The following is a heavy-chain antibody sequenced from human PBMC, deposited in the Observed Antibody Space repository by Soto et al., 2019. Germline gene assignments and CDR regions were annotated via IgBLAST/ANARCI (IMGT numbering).Heavy chain of an antibody. J-gene: IGHJ4*02. V-gene: IGHV1-18*01. D-gene: IGHD6-13*01. CDR1: GYTFTSYV. Sequence: GASVKVSCKASGYTFTSYVISWVRQAPGQGLEWMGWISAYNGNTNYAQKLQGRVTMTTDTSTSTAYMELRSLRSDDTAVYYCARDRALNNAAIGMAYWGQGTLVTVSS. CDR3: ARDRALNNAAIGMAY. CDR2: ISAYNGNT.